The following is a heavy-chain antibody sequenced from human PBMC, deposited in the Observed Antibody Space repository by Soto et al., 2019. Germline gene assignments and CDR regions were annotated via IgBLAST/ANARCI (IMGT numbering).Heavy chain of an antibody. J-gene: IGHJ4*02. D-gene: IGHD1-7*01. Sequence: EVQLAESGGGMVQPGGSLRLSCVASGFTFSSYDMHWVRQAPGKGLEYVSSISSNGGTTYYGNSVKGRFTISRDNSKNTLYLQMGSLRADDIAVYYCVRRVSGNYDYWGQGTLVNVSS. CDR3: VRRVSGNYDY. CDR2: ISSNGGTT. CDR1: GFTFSSYD. V-gene: IGHV3-64*01.